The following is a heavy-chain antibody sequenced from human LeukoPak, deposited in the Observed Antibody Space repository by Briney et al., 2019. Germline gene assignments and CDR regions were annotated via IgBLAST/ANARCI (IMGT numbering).Heavy chain of an antibody. J-gene: IGHJ4*02. CDR1: GFTVSSNY. CDR2: IYSGGTT. Sequence: PGGSLRLSCAASGFTVSSNYMSWGRQAPGKGLEWVSVIYSGGTTYYADSVKGRFTISRDSSKNTLYLQMNSLRAEDTAVYYCASAATSGTYNFDSWGQGTLVTVSS. CDR3: ASAATSGTYNFDS. V-gene: IGHV3-53*01. D-gene: IGHD1-26*01.